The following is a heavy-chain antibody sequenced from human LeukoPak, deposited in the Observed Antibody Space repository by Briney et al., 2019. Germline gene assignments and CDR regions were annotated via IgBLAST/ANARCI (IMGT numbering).Heavy chain of an antibody. CDR2: IYDSGST. V-gene: IGHV4-61*01. D-gene: IGHD4-17*01. J-gene: IGHJ6*02. Sequence: SETLSLTCTVSGGSVSSGSYYWSWIRQPPGKGLEWIGYIYDSGSTNYNPSLKSRVTISVDTSKNQFSLELSSVTAADTAVYYCARRTVTAGYGMDVWGQGTTVTVSS. CDR3: ARRTVTAGYGMDV. CDR1: GGSVSSGSYY.